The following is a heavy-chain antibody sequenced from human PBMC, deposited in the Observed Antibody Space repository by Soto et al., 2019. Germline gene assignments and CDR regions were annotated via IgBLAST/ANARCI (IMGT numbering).Heavy chain of an antibody. J-gene: IGHJ5*02. CDR1: GFSFTNYW. V-gene: IGHV5-10-1*01. CDR2: IDPVDSYV. Sequence: PGESLKISCKTSGFSFTNYWISWVRHVPGKGLEWMGNIDPVDSYVNYSPSFQGHVTFSVDTSISTAFLHWSSLQASDSATYFCARIESIARNWFDPWGQGTLVTVYS. D-gene: IGHD6-13*01. CDR3: ARIESIARNWFDP.